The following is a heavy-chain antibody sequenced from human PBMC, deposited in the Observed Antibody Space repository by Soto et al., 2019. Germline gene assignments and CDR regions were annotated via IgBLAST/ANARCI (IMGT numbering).Heavy chain of an antibody. D-gene: IGHD1-1*01. CDR3: ARVLISEWDSVWQGVRGHYHYYTMDV. CDR2: ISAYNGNT. Sequence: ASVKVSCKASGYTFTSYGISWVRQAPGQGLEWMGWISAYNGNTNYAQKLQGRVTMTTDTSTSTAYMELRSLRSDDTAVYYCARVLISEWDSVWQGVRGHYHYYTMDVWGKGTTVTVS. CDR1: GYTFTSYG. J-gene: IGHJ6*04. V-gene: IGHV1-18*04.